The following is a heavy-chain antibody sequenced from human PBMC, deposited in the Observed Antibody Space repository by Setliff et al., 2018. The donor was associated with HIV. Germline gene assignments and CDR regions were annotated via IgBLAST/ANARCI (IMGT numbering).Heavy chain of an antibody. CDR2: IYHSGST. D-gene: IGHD3-16*01. J-gene: IGHJ4*02. CDR1: GGSIRSGSYY. CDR3: ARDGGAGPVDS. Sequence: KTSETLSLTCTVSGGSIRSGSYYWSWIRQHPEKGLEWIGYIYHSGSTYYNPSLKSRVSISIDMSKNQFYLKLNSVTAADTAVYYCARDGGAGPVDSWGRGTLVTVSS. V-gene: IGHV4-31*03.